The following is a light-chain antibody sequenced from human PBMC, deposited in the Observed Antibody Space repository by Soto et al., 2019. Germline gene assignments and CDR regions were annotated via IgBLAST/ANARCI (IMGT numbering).Light chain of an antibody. J-gene: IGKJ1*01. CDR3: QQANSFPRT. V-gene: IGKV1D-12*01. CDR1: QAISTW. CDR2: AAS. Sequence: DIQMTQSPSSVSASVGDRVTITCRASQAISTWLAWYQQKPGKAPKLLIYAASNLQTGVPSRFSGSGSGRDFTLTISSLQPEDFATYYCQQANSFPRTFGQGTKVEIK.